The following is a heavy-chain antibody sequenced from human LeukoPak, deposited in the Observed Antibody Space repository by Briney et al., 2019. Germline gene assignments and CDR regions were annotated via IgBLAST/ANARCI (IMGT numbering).Heavy chain of an antibody. CDR1: GYTFTSYA. Sequence: GASVKVSCRASGYTFTSYAMNWVRQAPGQGLEWMGWINTNTGNPTYAQGFTGRFVFSLDTSVSTAYLQISSLKAEDTAVYYCARPGIAAAGTFYYYYGMDVWGQGTTVTVSS. D-gene: IGHD6-13*01. CDR2: INTNTGNP. V-gene: IGHV7-4-1*02. J-gene: IGHJ6*02. CDR3: ARPGIAAAGTFYYYYGMDV.